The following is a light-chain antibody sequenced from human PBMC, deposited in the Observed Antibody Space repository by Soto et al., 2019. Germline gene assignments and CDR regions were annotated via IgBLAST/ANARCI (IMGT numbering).Light chain of an antibody. CDR3: QQYTSYPQT. CDR2: KAS. Sequence: DIQMTQSPSTLSASVGDRVTITCRASQSISSWLAWYQQKPGKAPKLLIYKASSLESGVPSRFSGSGSGTEFTLTISSLQPDDFASYYCQQYTSYPQTFGQGPKLEIK. V-gene: IGKV1-5*03. CDR1: QSISSW. J-gene: IGKJ2*01.